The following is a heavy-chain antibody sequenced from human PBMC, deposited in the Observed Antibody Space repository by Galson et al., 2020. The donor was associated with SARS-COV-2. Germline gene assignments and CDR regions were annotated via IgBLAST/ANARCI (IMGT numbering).Heavy chain of an antibody. J-gene: IGHJ4*02. CDR3: AKPTRDETILLPSFGGIVASSYFFDY. Sequence: ASVKVSCKASGYTFTDYYMHWVRQAPGQGLEWVGWINPNSGATAYAQKFQGRVTMTRDTSTSTAYMERSRLRSDDTAVYYCAKPTRDETILLPSFGGIVASSYFFDYWGQGALVTVSS. V-gene: IGHV1-2*02. CDR2: INPNSGAT. CDR1: GYTFTDYY. D-gene: IGHD3-16*02.